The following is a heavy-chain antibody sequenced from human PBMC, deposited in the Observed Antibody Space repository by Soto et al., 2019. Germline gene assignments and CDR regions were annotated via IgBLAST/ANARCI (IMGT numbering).Heavy chain of an antibody. J-gene: IGHJ4*02. V-gene: IGHV4-30-4*01. CDR3: ARGPTVTTDC. CDR2: IYSSGST. Sequence: QVQLQESGPGLVKPSQTLSLTCTVSGGSIRSDFHYWSWFRQPPGKGLEWIEYIYSSGSTYYNPSLKSQVSISVDTSKNQFSLKLSSVTAADTAVYYCARGPTVTTDCWGQGALVTVSS. D-gene: IGHD4-17*01. CDR1: GGSIRSDFHY.